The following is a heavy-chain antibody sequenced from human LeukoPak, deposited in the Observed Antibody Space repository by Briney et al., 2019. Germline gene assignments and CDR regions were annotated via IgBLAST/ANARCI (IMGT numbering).Heavy chain of an antibody. CDR1: GGSISSGSYY. Sequence: SETLSLTCTVSGGSISSGSYYWSWIRQPAGKGLEWIGRIYTSGGTNYNPSLKSRVTIAVDTSKNQFSLKLTSVTAADTAVYYCARVGATYPHYYMDVWGKGTTVTVAS. CDR3: ARVGATYPHYYMDV. CDR2: IYTSGGT. J-gene: IGHJ6*03. V-gene: IGHV4-61*02. D-gene: IGHD3-16*01.